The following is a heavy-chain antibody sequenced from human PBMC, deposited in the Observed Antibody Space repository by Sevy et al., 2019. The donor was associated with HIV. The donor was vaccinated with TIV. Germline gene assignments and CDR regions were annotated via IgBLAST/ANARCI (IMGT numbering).Heavy chain of an antibody. CDR1: GFTVSSNY. CDR3: TRSGGIYDSGPLDY. J-gene: IGHJ4*02. V-gene: IGHV3-53*01. D-gene: IGHD3-22*01. CDR2: IYSGGST. Sequence: GGSPRLSCAASGFTVSSNYMSWVRQSPGKGLEWVSVIYSGGSTDYADSVKGRFTISRDNSKNTLYLQMNSLRAEDTAVYYCTRSGGIYDSGPLDYWGQGTLVTVSS.